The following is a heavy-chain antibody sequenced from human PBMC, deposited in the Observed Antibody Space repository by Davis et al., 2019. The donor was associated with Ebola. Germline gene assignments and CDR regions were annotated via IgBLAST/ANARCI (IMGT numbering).Heavy chain of an antibody. J-gene: IGHJ4*02. Sequence: GESLKISCSASGFTFTRNWMGWVRQAPGKGLEWVANIKEDGSQTYYVDSVKGRFTISRDNAKNMLYLQMDSLRVEDTAVYYCARYNSAYERADLDYWGQGTLVTVSS. CDR1: GFTFTRNW. CDR3: ARYNSAYERADLDY. D-gene: IGHD5-12*01. V-gene: IGHV3-7*01. CDR2: IKEDGSQT.